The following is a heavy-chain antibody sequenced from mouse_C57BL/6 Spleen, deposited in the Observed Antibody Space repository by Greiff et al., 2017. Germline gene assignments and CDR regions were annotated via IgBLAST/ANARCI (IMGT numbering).Heavy chain of an antibody. J-gene: IGHJ2*01. CDR1: GFTFSDYG. Sequence: EVMLVESGGGLVKPGGSLKLSCAASGFTFSDYGMHWVRQAPEKGLEWVAYISSGSSTIYYADTVKGRFTISRDTAKNTLFLQMTSLRSEDTAMYYCARPTGTDGEGYFDYWGQGTTLTVSS. CDR3: ARPTGTDGEGYFDY. V-gene: IGHV5-17*01. D-gene: IGHD4-1*02. CDR2: ISSGSSTI.